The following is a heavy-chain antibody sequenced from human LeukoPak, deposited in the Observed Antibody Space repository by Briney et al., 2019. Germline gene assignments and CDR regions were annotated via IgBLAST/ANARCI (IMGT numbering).Heavy chain of an antibody. J-gene: IGHJ4*02. CDR2: ISYDGSNK. V-gene: IGHV3-30*18. CDR3: AKIEGFGESKRLIDFDY. Sequence: PGGSLRLSCAASGFTFSSYGMHWVRQAPGKGLEWVAVISYDGSNKYYADSVKGRFTISRDNSKNTLYLQMNSLRAEDTAVYYCAKIEGFGESKRLIDFDYWGQGTLVTVSS. CDR1: GFTFSSYG. D-gene: IGHD3-10*01.